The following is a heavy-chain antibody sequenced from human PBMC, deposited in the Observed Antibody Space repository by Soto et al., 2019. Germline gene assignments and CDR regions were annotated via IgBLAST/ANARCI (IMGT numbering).Heavy chain of an antibody. J-gene: IGHJ4*02. CDR2: ISAYNGNT. CDR1: GYTFTSYG. Sequence: QVQLVQSGAEVKKPGASVKVSCKASGYTFTSYGISWVRQAPGQGLEWMGWISAYNGNTNYAQKLQGRVTMTTDTSTSTAYVELRSLRSDDTAVYYCARDALVYYYDSSGYNDWGQGTLVTVSS. CDR3: ARDALVYYYDSSGYND. D-gene: IGHD3-22*01. V-gene: IGHV1-18*01.